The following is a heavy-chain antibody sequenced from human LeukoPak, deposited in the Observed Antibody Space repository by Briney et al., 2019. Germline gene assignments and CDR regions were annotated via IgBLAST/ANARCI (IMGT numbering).Heavy chain of an antibody. Sequence: PGRSLRLSCAASGFTFSSYAMHWVRQAPGKGLEWVAVISYDGSNKYYADSVKGRFTISRDNSKNTLYLQMNSLRAEDTAAYYCARADKTYYYDSSGYYWYYWGQGTLVTVSS. D-gene: IGHD3-22*01. CDR3: ARADKTYYYDSSGYYWYY. CDR1: GFTFSSYA. V-gene: IGHV3-30*01. J-gene: IGHJ4*02. CDR2: ISYDGSNK.